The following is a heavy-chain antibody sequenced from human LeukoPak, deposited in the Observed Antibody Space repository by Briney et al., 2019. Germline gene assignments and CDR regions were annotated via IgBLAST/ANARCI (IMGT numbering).Heavy chain of an antibody. J-gene: IGHJ5*02. CDR3: ARAGRDGFYNWFDP. V-gene: IGHV4-34*01. CDR2: INHSGST. CDR1: GGSFSGYY. D-gene: IGHD5-24*01. Sequence: SETLSLTCAVYGGSFSGYYWSWIRQPPGKGLEWIGEINHSGSTNYNPSLKSRVTISVDTSKNQFSLKLSSVTAADTAVYYCARAGRDGFYNWFDPWGQGTLVTVSS.